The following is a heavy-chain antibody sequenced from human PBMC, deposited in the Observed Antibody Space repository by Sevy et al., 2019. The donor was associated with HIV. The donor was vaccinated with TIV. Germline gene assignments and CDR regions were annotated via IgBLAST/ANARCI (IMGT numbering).Heavy chain of an antibody. Sequence: GGSLRLSCAASGFTFSSYTMNWVRQAPGKGLAWVSSISGSTTYIYYADSVKGRFTISRDNARNSLYLQMNSLRGEDTAVYYCARDPGRDSDYCGQGTLVTVSS. CDR1: GFTFSSYT. V-gene: IGHV3-21*01. J-gene: IGHJ4*02. CDR2: ISGSTTYI. CDR3: ARDPGRDSDY.